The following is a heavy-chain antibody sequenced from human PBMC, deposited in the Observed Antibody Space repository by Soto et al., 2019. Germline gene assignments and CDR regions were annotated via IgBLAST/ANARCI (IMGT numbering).Heavy chain of an antibody. CDR2: ISAYNGNT. CDR1: GYTFTSYG. V-gene: IGHV1-18*01. CDR3: VRGVGPIWFGELLFGAFDI. Sequence: ASVKVSCKASGYTFTSYGISWVRQAPGQGLEWMGWISAYNGNTNYAQKLQGRVTMTTDTSTSTAYMELRSLRSDGTAVYYCVRGVGPIWFGELLFGAFDIWGQGTMVTVSS. J-gene: IGHJ3*02. D-gene: IGHD3-10*01.